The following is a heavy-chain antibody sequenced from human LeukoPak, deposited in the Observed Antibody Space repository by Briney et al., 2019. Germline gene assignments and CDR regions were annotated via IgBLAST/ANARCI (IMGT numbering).Heavy chain of an antibody. Sequence: GGSLRLSCAASRFTFDDYGMSWVRQTPGKGLEWVSAINWNGGSTTYADSVRGRFTISRDNAKNSLYLQMNSLRAEDTAVYYCARVGRYCSSTSCYEPPMDVWGQGTTVTVSS. CDR2: INWNGGST. V-gene: IGHV3-20*04. D-gene: IGHD2-2*01. CDR3: ARVGRYCSSTSCYEPPMDV. CDR1: RFTFDDYG. J-gene: IGHJ6*02.